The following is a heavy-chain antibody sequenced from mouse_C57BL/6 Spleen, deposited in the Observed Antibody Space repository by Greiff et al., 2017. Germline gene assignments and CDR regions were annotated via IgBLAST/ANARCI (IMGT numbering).Heavy chain of an antibody. D-gene: IGHD2-1*01. J-gene: IGHJ2*01. CDR2: ISSGGDYI. CDR3: TRDRGGNSFDY. Sequence: EVHLVESGEGLVKPGGSLKLSCAASGFTFSSYAMSWVRQTPEKRLEWVAYISSGGDYIYYADTVKGRFTISRDNARNTLYLQMSSLKSEDTAMYYCTRDRGGNSFDYWGQGTTLTVSS. CDR1: GFTFSSYA. V-gene: IGHV5-9-1*02.